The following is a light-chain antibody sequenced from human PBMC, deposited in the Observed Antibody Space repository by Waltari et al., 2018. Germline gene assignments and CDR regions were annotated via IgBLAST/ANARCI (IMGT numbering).Light chain of an antibody. CDR2: KTN. Sequence: QTVVTQEPSLSLSPGETVPLTCAFSSGSLSSTSYPSWYQQSPGQAPRTLVYKTNMRSSGVPDRFSGSVLGNKAALTITGAQADDESDYYCVIYMGSGIWVFGGGTKLTVL. J-gene: IGLJ3*02. V-gene: IGLV8-61*01. CDR1: SGSLSSTSY. CDR3: VIYMGSGIWV.